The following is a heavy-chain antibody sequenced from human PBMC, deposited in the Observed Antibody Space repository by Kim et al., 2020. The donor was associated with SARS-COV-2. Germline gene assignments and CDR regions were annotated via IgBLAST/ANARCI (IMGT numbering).Heavy chain of an antibody. D-gene: IGHD3-10*01. CDR3: ARGGRGSGSRRFDY. CDR1: GGSFSGYY. CDR2: INHSGST. V-gene: IGHV4-34*01. Sequence: SETLSLTCAVYGGSFSGYYWSWIRQPPGKGLEWIGEINHSGSTNYNPSLKSRVTISVDTSKNQFSLKLSSVTAADTAVYYCARGGRGSGSRRFDYWGQGTLVTVSS. J-gene: IGHJ4*02.